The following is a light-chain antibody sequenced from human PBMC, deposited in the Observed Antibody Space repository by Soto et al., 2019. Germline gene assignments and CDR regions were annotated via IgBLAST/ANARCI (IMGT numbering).Light chain of an antibody. CDR2: AAS. CDR3: QQSYSTLGA. J-gene: IGKJ3*01. Sequence: DIQMTQSPSSLSASVGDRVTITCRASQSISSYLNWYQQKPGKAPKLLIYAASSLQSGVPSRFSGSGSGTDFTLTISSLQPEDCATYYCQQSYSTLGAFGPGTKVDIK. V-gene: IGKV1-39*01. CDR1: QSISSY.